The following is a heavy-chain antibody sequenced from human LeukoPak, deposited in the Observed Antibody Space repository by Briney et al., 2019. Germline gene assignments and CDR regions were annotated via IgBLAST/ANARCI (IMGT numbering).Heavy chain of an antibody. J-gene: IGHJ4*02. Sequence: ASVKVSCKASGGTFSSYAISWVRQAPGQGLEWMGWISAYNGNTNYAQKLQGRVTMTTDTSTSTAYMELRSLRSDDTAVYYCAASFDWLLFTPFDYWGQGTLVTVSS. CDR2: ISAYNGNT. D-gene: IGHD3-9*01. CDR3: AASFDWLLFTPFDY. V-gene: IGHV1-18*01. CDR1: GGTFSSYA.